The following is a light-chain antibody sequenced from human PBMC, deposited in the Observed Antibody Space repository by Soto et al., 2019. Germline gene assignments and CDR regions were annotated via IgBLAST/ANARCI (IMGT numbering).Light chain of an antibody. CDR2: DAS. J-gene: IGKJ1*01. CDR1: QNINYW. CDR3: QQYNINPET. V-gene: IGKV1-5*01. Sequence: DIQMTQSPSTLSASVGDRVTITCRASQNINYWLAWCQQKPGKAPNLLIYDASNLEGGVPSRFSGSGSGTEFTLTISSLQPDDFATYYCQQYNINPETFGQGTKVDI.